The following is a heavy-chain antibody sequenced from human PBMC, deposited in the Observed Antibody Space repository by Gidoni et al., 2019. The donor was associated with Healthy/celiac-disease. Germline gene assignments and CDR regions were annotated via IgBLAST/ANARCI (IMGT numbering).Heavy chain of an antibody. D-gene: IGHD6-13*01. V-gene: IGHV3-13*01. Sequence: EVQLVESGGGLVQPGGSLRLSCAASGFTFSSYDMHWVRQATGKGLEWVSAIGTAGDTYYPGSVKGRFTISRENAKNSLYLQMNSLRAGDTAVYYCARIAYPNGMDVWGQGTTVTVSS. CDR3: ARIAYPNGMDV. CDR1: GFTFSSYD. J-gene: IGHJ6*02. CDR2: IGTAGDT.